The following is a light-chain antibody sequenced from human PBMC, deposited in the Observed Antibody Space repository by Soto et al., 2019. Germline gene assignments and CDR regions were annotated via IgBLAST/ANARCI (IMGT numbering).Light chain of an antibody. CDR3: QQYSDSPLT. V-gene: IGKV3-20*01. CDR1: QSLTSKY. J-gene: IGKJ4*01. CDR2: HAS. Sequence: EIVLTQSPGTLSLSPGDRATVSCRASQSLTSKYLAWYQQKPGQAPRVVIYHASRRAAGIPDRFSGSGSGTDFTLIISRLESEDFAVYYCQQYSDSPLTFGGGTTVEIK.